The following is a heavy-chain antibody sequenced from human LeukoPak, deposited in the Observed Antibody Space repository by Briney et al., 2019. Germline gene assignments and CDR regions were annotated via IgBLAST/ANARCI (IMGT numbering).Heavy chain of an antibody. CDR3: ARQGRATVVMYMDD. V-gene: IGHV4-39*01. J-gene: IGHJ6*03. CDR2: IYYTGIT. Sequence: SETLSLTCTVSGGSISSSSDNWGWIRRPPGKGLEWIGSIYYTGITYYNPSLMSRVTMSVDTSKNQFSLRLSSVTAADTAMYYCARQGRATVVMYMDDWGKGTTVTVSS. CDR1: GGSISSSSDN. D-gene: IGHD4-23*01.